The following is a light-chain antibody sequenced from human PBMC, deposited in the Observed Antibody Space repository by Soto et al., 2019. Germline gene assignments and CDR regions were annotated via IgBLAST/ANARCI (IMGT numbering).Light chain of an antibody. V-gene: IGKV1-12*01. CDR1: QGIDNW. Sequence: DIQMTQSPSSVSASVGDSVTITCRASQGIDNWLAWYQQKPGMAPKLLISAASNLQSGVPTRFSGSGSGTDFTLTINSLQPEDFATYFCQQAIHFPLAFGGGTKGEI. CDR2: AAS. J-gene: IGKJ4*01. CDR3: QQAIHFPLA.